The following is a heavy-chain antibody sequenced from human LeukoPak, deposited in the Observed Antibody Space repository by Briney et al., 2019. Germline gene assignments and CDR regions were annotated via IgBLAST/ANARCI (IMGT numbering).Heavy chain of an antibody. V-gene: IGHV1-2*02. D-gene: IGHD3-3*01. CDR2: INPNSGGT. CDR3: AASTIFGVVITIDY. J-gene: IGHJ4*02. Sequence: ASVKVSCKASGYTFTSYGISWVRQAPGQGLEWMGWINPNSGGTNYAQKFQGRVTMTRDTSISTAYMELSRLRSDDTAVYYCAASTIFGVVITIDYWGQGTLVTVSS. CDR1: GYTFTSYG.